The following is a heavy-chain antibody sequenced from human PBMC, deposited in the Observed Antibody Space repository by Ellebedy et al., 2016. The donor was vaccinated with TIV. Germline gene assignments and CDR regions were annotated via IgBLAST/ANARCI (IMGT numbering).Heavy chain of an antibody. V-gene: IGHV4-59*01. CDR3: VSSVSVDAFDL. D-gene: IGHD3-10*01. J-gene: IGHJ3*01. CDR2: LYYTGST. CDR1: GGSLSDNY. Sequence: GSLRLSYAVSGGSLSDNYWTWIRKPPGKGLEWNGYLYYTGSTNYNPSLKSRVPISVNTPRNQFSLKLNSVTAAETAVYYCVSSVSVDAFDLWGQGTMVTVSS.